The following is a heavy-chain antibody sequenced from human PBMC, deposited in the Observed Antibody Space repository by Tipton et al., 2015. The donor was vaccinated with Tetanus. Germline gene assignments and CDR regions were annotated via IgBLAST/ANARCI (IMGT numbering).Heavy chain of an antibody. CDR2: IFYSGRT. V-gene: IGHV4-59*01. CDR1: SGSLSSSY. D-gene: IGHD3-10*01. Sequence: TLSLTCTVSSGSLSSSYWSWIRQPPGKGLEWIVYIFYSGRTTYNPSLQSRVTISLDRSKNQFSLNLISVTTADTAVYFCARNRVGVRGLLIEQPRDSWGPGTLVSVSS. CDR3: ARNRVGVRGLLIEQPRDS. J-gene: IGHJ4*02.